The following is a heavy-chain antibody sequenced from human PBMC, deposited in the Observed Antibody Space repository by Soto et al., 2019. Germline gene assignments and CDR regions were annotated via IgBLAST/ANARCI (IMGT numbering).Heavy chain of an antibody. CDR1: GGTFSSYA. CDR3: ASDPGYCSGGSCYSRDHWFDP. J-gene: IGHJ5*02. CDR2: IIPIFGTA. Sequence: GASVKVSCKASGGTFSSYAISWVRQAPGQGLEWMGGIIPIFGTANYAQKFQGRVTITADESTSTAYMELSSLRSEDTAVYYCASDPGYCSGGSCYSRDHWFDPWGQGTLVTVSS. V-gene: IGHV1-69*13. D-gene: IGHD2-15*01.